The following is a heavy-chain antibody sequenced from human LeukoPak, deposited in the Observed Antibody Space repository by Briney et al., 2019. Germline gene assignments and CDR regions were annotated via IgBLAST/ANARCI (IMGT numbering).Heavy chain of an antibody. D-gene: IGHD2-21*02. J-gene: IGHJ6*02. CDR1: GFTFSSYS. CDR2: ISSSSSYI. V-gene: IGHV3-21*01. CDR3: ARETGCGGDCYTFVSGYYYYGMDV. Sequence: GGSLRLSCAASGFTFSSYSMNWVRQAPGKGLEWVSSISSSSSYIYYADSVKGRFTISRDNAKNSLYLQMNSLRAEDTAVYYCARETGCGGDCYTFVSGYYYYGMDVWAKGPRSPSP.